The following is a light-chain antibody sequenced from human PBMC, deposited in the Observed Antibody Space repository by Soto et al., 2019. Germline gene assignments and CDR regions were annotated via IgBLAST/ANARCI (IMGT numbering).Light chain of an antibody. CDR1: QDIRND. Sequence: DIQMTQSPSSLSASVGDRVPITCRASQDIRNDLDWYQQKPGKAPKRLIYAASSLQNGAPSRFSGSGSGTEFTLTISSLQPEDFATYYCLQRDTYSVGGGTKVEIK. CDR3: LQRDTYS. V-gene: IGKV1-17*01. CDR2: AAS. J-gene: IGKJ4*01.